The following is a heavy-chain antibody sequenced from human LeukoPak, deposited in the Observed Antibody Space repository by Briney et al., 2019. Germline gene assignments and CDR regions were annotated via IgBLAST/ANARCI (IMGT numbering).Heavy chain of an antibody. CDR3: AKVLYDILTGYRLPRDAFDI. V-gene: IGHV1-69*06. CDR1: GYTFTSYA. Sequence: GASVKVSCKASGYTFTSYAISWVRQAPGQGLEWMGGIIPIFGTANYAQKFQGRVTITADKSTSTAYMELSSLRSEDTAVYYCAKVLYDILTGYRLPRDAFDIWGQGTMVTVSS. CDR2: IIPIFGTA. J-gene: IGHJ3*02. D-gene: IGHD3-9*01.